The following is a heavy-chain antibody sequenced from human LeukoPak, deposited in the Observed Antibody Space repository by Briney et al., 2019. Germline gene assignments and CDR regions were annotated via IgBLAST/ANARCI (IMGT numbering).Heavy chain of an antibody. CDR2: INSGGGVT. CDR3: ASSMGFWNAEFTSITD. J-gene: IGHJ4*02. CDR1: GFIFSAFR. V-gene: IGHV3-23*01. D-gene: IGHD1-1*01. Sequence: PAGSLRLSCAASGFIFSAFRMTWVRQPPGKELEWVTAINSGGGVTYYADSVKGRFTISRDNSENTLFLQMDSLRAEDTAVYFCASSMGFWNAEFTSITDWGQGTQVTVSS.